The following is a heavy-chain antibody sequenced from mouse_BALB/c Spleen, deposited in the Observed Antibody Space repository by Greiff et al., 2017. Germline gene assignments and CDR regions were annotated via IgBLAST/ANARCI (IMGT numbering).Heavy chain of an antibody. D-gene: IGHD2-3*01. CDR1: GYTFTSYY. J-gene: IGHJ3*01. CDR3: TRDDGYYWFAY. V-gene: IGHV1S81*02. Sequence: QVQLQQPGAELVRPGASVKLSCKASGYTFTSYYMYWVKQRPGQGLEWIGGINPSNGGTNFNEKFKSKATLTVDKSSSTAYMQLSSLTSEDSAVYYCTRDDGYYWFAYWGQGTLVTVSA. CDR2: INPSNGGT.